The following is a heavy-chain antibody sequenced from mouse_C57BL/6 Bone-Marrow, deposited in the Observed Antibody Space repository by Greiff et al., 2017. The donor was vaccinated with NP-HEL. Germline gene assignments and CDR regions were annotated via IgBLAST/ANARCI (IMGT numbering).Heavy chain of an antibody. CDR3: ARIRGLLPLAY. CDR1: GYTFTSYW. Sequence: QVQLQQPGAELVKPGASVKLSCKASGYTFTSYWMQWVKQRPGQGLEWIGEIDPSDSYTNYNQKFKGKATLTVDTSSSTAYMQLSSLTSEDSAVYDCARIRGLLPLAYWGQGTLVTVSA. D-gene: IGHD2-10*01. V-gene: IGHV1-50*01. CDR2: IDPSDSYT. J-gene: IGHJ3*01.